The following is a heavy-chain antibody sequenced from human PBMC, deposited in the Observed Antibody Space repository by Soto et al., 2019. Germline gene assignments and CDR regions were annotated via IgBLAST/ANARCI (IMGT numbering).Heavy chain of an antibody. CDR3: ASPFGELLSIDQ. D-gene: IGHD3-10*01. Sequence: SETLSLTCAVYGGSFSGYYWSWIRQPPGKGLEWIGEINHSGSTNYNPSLKSRVTISVDTSKNQFSLKLSSVTAADTAVYYCASPFGELLSIDQWGQGTLVTVSS. V-gene: IGHV4-34*01. J-gene: IGHJ4*02. CDR2: INHSGST. CDR1: GGSFSGYY.